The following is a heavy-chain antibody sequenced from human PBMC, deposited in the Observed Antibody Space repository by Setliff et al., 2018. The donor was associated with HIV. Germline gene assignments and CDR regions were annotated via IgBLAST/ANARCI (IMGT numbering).Heavy chain of an antibody. Sequence: ASVKVSCKASGYTFTRYAIHWVRQAPGQRLEWMGWINAGNGNTEYSQKFQGRVIITRDTSATTAYMELYSLRSEDTAVYYCARGTYCGGDCYSSLLALYYFDYWGQETLVTVSS. J-gene: IGHJ4*02. CDR1: GYTFTRYA. CDR3: ARGTYCGGDCYSSLLALYYFDY. D-gene: IGHD2-21*01. V-gene: IGHV1-3*01. CDR2: INAGNGNT.